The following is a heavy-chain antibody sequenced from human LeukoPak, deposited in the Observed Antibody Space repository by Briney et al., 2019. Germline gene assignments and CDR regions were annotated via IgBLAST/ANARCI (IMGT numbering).Heavy chain of an antibody. J-gene: IGHJ4*02. CDR2: IYYSGST. V-gene: IGHV4-59*01. Sequence: PSETLSLTCTVSGGSISSYYWSWIRQPPGKGLEWIGYIYYSGSTNHNPSLKSRVTISVDTSKNQFSLKLSSVTAADTAVYYCARGDSGYDWVDYWGQGTLVTVSS. CDR1: GGSISSYY. CDR3: ARGDSGYDWVDY. D-gene: IGHD5-12*01.